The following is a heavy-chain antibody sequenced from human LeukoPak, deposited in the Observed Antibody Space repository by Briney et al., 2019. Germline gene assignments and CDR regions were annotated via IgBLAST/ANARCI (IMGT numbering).Heavy chain of an antibody. V-gene: IGHV4-59*01. CDR3: ATRSNYDFWSGYYYYMDV. J-gene: IGHJ6*03. CDR2: IYYSGST. D-gene: IGHD3-3*01. Sequence: PSETLSLTCTVSGGSISSYYWSWIRQPPGKGLEWIGYIYYSGSTNYNPSLKSRVTISVDTSKNQFSLKLSSATAADTAVYYCATRSNYDFWSGYYYYMDVWGKGTTVTVSS. CDR1: GGSISSYY.